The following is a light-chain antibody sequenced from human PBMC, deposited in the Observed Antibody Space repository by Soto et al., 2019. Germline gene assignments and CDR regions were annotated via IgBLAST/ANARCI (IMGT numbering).Light chain of an antibody. Sequence: DIQLPKWASSLSASVGDRVTITCRASQSIDTALAWYQQKPGKAPNLLIYKASNLESGVPSRFSGSGSGTEFTLTSSSLQPDDFATYCCQQYYSYLTFGQGTKVDIK. CDR2: KAS. CDR3: QQYYSYLT. J-gene: IGKJ2*01. CDR1: QSIDTA. V-gene: IGKV1-5*03.